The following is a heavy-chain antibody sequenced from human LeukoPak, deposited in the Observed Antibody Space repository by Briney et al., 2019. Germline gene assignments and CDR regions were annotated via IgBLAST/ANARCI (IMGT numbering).Heavy chain of an antibody. Sequence: PSETLSLTCAVSGDSIKSYYWTWIRQSPGKGLEWIGHIYDGGNTNYNRALKSRVTMSIDTSENQFSLKLSSVTAADAAVYFCASATPLNYSDSGGYYFGPHAFDVWGQGAMVTVSS. CDR1: GDSIKSYY. J-gene: IGHJ3*01. CDR3: ASATPLNYSDSGGYYFGPHAFDV. CDR2: IYDGGNT. V-gene: IGHV4-59*13. D-gene: IGHD3-22*01.